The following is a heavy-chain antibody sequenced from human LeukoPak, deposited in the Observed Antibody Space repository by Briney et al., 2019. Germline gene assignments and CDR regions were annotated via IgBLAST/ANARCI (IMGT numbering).Heavy chain of an antibody. D-gene: IGHD6-13*01. V-gene: IGHV3-30*02. Sequence: GGSLRLSCAASGFTFSSYGMHWVRQAPGKGLEWVAFIRYDGSNKYYADSVKGRFTISRDNAKNSLYLQMNSLRAEDTAVYYCARDHGSSWPFDYWGQGTLVTVSS. CDR2: IRYDGSNK. CDR3: ARDHGSSWPFDY. J-gene: IGHJ4*02. CDR1: GFTFSSYG.